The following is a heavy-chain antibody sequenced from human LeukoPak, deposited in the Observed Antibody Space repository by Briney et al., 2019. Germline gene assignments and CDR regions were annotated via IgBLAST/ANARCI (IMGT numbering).Heavy chain of an antibody. CDR3: AKDLYPRVRGVIILDAFDI. J-gene: IGHJ3*02. Sequence: GRSLRLSCAASGFTFDDFGMHWIRQAPGKGLEWVSGISWNSGSIGYADSVKGRFNISRDDAKNSLVLEMNSLRAEDTALYYCAKDLYPRVRGVIILDAFDIWGQGTMVFVSA. D-gene: IGHD3-10*01. CDR2: ISWNSGSI. V-gene: IGHV3-9*01. CDR1: GFTFDDFG.